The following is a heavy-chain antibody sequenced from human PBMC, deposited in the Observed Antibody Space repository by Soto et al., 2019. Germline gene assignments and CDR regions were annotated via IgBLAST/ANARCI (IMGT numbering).Heavy chain of an antibody. CDR1: GGTFSSYA. CDR3: ASVPLAYCGGDCYHWYFDL. V-gene: IGHV1-69*01. Sequence: QVQLVQSGAEVKKPGSSVTVSCKASGGTFSSYAISWVRQAPGPGLEWMGGIIPSFGTANYAQKFQGRVTITADESTSTAYMELSRLRSEDTAVYYCASVPLAYCGGDCYHWYFDLWGRGTLVTVSS. D-gene: IGHD2-21*02. J-gene: IGHJ2*01. CDR2: IIPSFGTA.